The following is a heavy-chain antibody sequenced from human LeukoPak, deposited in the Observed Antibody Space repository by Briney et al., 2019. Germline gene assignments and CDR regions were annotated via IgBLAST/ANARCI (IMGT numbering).Heavy chain of an antibody. CDR1: GGTFSSYA. CDR2: IIPIFGTA. J-gene: IGHJ4*02. Sequence: VASVKVSCKASGGTFSSYAISWVRQAPGQGLEWMGGIIPIFGTANYAQKFQGRVTITADESTGTAYMELSSLRSEDTAVYYCEASDPGIAVAGSSYYFDYWGQGTLVTVSS. D-gene: IGHD6-19*01. CDR3: EASDPGIAVAGSSYYFDY. V-gene: IGHV1-69*13.